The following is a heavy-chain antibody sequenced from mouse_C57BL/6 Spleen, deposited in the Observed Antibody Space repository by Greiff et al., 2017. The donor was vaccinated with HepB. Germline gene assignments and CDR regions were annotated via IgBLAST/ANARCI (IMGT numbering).Heavy chain of an antibody. D-gene: IGHD2-3*01. Sequence: QVQLQQPGAELVKPGASVKLSCKASGYTFTSYWMQWVKQRPGQGLEWIGEIDPSDSYTNYNQKFKGKATLTVDTSSSTAYMQLSSLTSEDSAVYYCASGGGYYVRGAMDYWGQGTSVTVSS. CDR2: IDPSDSYT. J-gene: IGHJ4*01. CDR3: ASGGGYYVRGAMDY. V-gene: IGHV1-50*01. CDR1: GYTFTSYW.